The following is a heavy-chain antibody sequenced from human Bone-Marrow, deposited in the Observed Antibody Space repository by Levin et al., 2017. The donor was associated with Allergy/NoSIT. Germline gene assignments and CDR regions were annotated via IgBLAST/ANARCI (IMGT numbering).Heavy chain of an antibody. D-gene: IGHD6-13*01. Sequence: SQTLSLTCTVSGASISSGGYYWSWIRQHPGQGLEWIGYIYYSGIIYYNPSLRPRVTISMDTSKNQFSLKLSSVTAADTGVYYCAREVAAAGTLIDLWGQGTLVAVSS. CDR2: IYYSGII. J-gene: IGHJ5*02. CDR1: GASISSGGYY. V-gene: IGHV4-31*03. CDR3: AREVAAAGTLIDL.